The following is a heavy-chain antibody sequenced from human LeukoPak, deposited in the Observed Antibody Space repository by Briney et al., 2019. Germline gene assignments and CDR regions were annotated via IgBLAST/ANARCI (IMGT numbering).Heavy chain of an antibody. D-gene: IGHD1-14*01. J-gene: IGHJ4*02. CDR1: GLTPSNII. CDR3: ARVQGGGFRTADC. Sequence: PGGCLSLSCAVSGLTPSNIITHWVRHAPAKGLDWVAVVLEEGRHQIYTDFVKGRFAISRDNSNNTLFLQMNSVRGEDTAMYYCARVQGGGFRTADCWGQGTLVTVS. CDR2: VLEEGRHQ. V-gene: IGHV3-30*09.